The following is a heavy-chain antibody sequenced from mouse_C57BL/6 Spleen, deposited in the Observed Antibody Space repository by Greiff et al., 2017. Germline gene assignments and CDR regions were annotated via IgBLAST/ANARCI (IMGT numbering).Heavy chain of an antibody. CDR2: IHPSDSDT. CDR1: GYTFTSYW. CDR3: AMGDYLAGFAY. J-gene: IGHJ3*01. V-gene: IGHV1-74*01. Sequence: QVQLQQPGAELVKPGASVKVSCKASGYTFTSYWMHWVKQRPGQGLEWIGRIHPSDSDTNYNQKFKGKATLTVDKSSSTAYMQLSSLTSEDSAVYYCAMGDYLAGFAYWGQGTLVTVSA. D-gene: IGHD2-4*01.